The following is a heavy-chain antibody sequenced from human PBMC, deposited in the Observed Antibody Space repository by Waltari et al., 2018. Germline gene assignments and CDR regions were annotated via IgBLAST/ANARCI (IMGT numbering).Heavy chain of an antibody. J-gene: IGHJ6*02. Sequence: QVQLQESGPGLAKASQTLSLTCSVSGGAICHLTFHWSWIRQPAGKGLEWIGRIYRSGVTDYNPSLRGRATMFLDMSKNQFSLTVDSLIAADTAVYYCAVSPDTATSRAAFHFWGPGTTVSVSS. D-gene: IGHD5-18*01. CDR1: GGAICHLTFH. CDR3: AVSPDTATSRAAFHF. CDR2: IYRSGVT. V-gene: IGHV4-61*02.